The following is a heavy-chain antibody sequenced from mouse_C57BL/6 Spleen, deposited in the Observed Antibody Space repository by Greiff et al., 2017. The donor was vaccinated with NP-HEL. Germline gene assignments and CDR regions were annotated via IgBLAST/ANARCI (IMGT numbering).Heavy chain of an antibody. D-gene: IGHD4-1*01. CDR1: GYTFTDYY. CDR2: INPNNGGT. CDR3: ARRTGTFEEFAY. V-gene: IGHV1-26*01. J-gene: IGHJ3*01. Sequence: VQLQQSGPELVKPGASVKISCKASGYTFTDYYMNWVKQSHGKSLEWIGDINPNNGGTSYNQKFKGKATLTVDKSSSTAYMELRSLTSEDSAVYYCARRTGTFEEFAYWGQGTLVTVSA.